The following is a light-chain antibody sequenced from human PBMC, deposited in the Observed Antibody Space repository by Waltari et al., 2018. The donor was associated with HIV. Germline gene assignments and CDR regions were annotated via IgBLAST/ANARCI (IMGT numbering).Light chain of an antibody. CDR3: EQYNSFPFT. CDR1: DKIGAR. CDR2: GAY. J-gene: IGKJ5*01. V-gene: IGKV1-8*01. Sequence: AIRMTQYPPSLSASTGDSVPISCRASDKIGARLAWYYQKPGKAPALLIFGAYSLQSGVPSRFSGSASGTEFALTISCVQAEDFGTFFCEQYNSFPFTFGQGTRLE.